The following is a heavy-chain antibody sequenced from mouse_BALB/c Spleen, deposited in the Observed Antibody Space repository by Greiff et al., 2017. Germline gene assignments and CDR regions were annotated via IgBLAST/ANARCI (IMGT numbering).Heavy chain of an antibody. Sequence: VKVVESGAELVRPGSSVKISCKASGYAFSSYWMNWVKQRPGQGLEWIGQIYPGDGDTNYNGKFKGKATLTADKSSSTAYMQLSSLTSEDSAVYFCALNYVGYWGQGTTLTVSS. CDR1: GYAFSSYW. CDR3: ALNYVGY. J-gene: IGHJ2*01. CDR2: IYPGDGDT. V-gene: IGHV1-80*01.